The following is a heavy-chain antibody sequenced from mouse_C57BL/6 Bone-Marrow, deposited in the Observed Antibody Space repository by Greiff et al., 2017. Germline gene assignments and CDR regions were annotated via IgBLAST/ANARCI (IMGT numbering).Heavy chain of an antibody. CDR3: TGWGSVGFAY. D-gene: IGHD3-3*01. CDR2: IRNKANNHAT. V-gene: IGHV6-6*01. Sequence: EVKLVESGGGLVQPGGSMKLSCAASGFTFSDAWMDWVRQSPEKGLEWVALIRNKANNHATYYDESVKGRFTFSRDDSKSSVYLQMNSLIPEDTGIYYCTGWGSVGFAYWGQGTLVTVSA. CDR1: GFTFSDAW. J-gene: IGHJ3*01.